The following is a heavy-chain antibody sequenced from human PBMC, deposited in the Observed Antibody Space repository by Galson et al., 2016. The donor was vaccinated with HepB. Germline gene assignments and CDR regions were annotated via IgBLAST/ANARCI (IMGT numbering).Heavy chain of an antibody. CDR3: ARPGDRTGEYYRGYYYMDV. J-gene: IGHJ6*03. CDR1: GFTFSNYG. D-gene: IGHD3/OR15-3a*01. CDR2: LWYDGSNQ. Sequence: SLRLSCAASGFTFSNYGMHWVRQAPGKGLEWVAVLWYDGSNQSYADSVKGRFTISRDNSKNTMYLQMNSLRAEDTAVYYCARPGDRTGEYYRGYYYMDVWGKGTTVTVSS. V-gene: IGHV3-33*01.